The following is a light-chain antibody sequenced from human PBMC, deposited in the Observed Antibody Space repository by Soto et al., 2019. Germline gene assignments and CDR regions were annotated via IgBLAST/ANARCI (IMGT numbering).Light chain of an antibody. J-gene: IGKJ1*01. V-gene: IGKV1-5*01. CDR2: DAY. Sequence: DIPMTQSPSTLSASVGDRVTITCRASQSISSWLAWYQQKPGKAPKLLIYDAYSLESGVPSRFNGSGSRTEFTFTISILQPDDFATYYCQQYNSYSPWTFGQGTKVEIK. CDR3: QQYNSYSPWT. CDR1: QSISSW.